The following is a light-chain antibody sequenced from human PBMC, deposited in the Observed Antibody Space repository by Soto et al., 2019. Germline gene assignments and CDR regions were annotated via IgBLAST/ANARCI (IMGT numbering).Light chain of an antibody. Sequence: EIVMTQSPATLSVSPGERATLSCRASQSVSSNLAWYQQKPGQAPSLLIYGASTRATGIPARFSGSGSGTEFTLTISSLQSEDFPVYYCQQYNKSPRTFGKRIKVDI. CDR3: QQYNKSPRT. CDR2: GAS. V-gene: IGKV3-15*01. J-gene: IGKJ1*01. CDR1: QSVSSN.